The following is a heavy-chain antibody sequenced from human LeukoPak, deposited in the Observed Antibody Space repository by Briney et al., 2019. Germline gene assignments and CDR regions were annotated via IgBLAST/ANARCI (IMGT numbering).Heavy chain of an antibody. CDR1: GFTFSSYE. CDR3: ARDNGYCSSTSCSGYYYGMDV. Sequence: PGGSLRLSCAASGFTFSSYEMNWVRQAPGKGLEWVSYSSSSGSTIYYADSVKGRFTISRDNAKNSLYLQMNSLRAEDTAVYYCARDNGYCSSTSCSGYYYGMDVWGKGTTVTVSS. J-gene: IGHJ6*04. V-gene: IGHV3-48*03. CDR2: SSSSGSTI. D-gene: IGHD2-2*03.